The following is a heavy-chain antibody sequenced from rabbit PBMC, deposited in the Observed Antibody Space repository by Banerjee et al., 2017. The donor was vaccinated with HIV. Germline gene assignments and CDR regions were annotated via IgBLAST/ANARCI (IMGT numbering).Heavy chain of an antibody. CDR1: GFSFSDRDV. V-gene: IGHV1S45*01. D-gene: IGHD5-1*01. CDR2: INAATGKP. Sequence: QEQLVESGGGLVKPEGSLTLTCKASGFSFSDRDVMCWVRQAPGKGLEWIACINAATGKPVYATWAKGRFTISRTSSTTVTLQMTSLTAADTATYFCARGDGSYTGDGFLGLDLWGQGTLVTVS. CDR3: ARGDGSYTGDGFLGLDL. J-gene: IGHJ3*01.